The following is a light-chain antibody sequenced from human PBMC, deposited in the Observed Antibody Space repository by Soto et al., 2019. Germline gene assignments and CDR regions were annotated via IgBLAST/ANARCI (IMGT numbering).Light chain of an antibody. Sequence: DIQLTQSPSFLSASVGDRVTITCRASQGISSSLAWYQQRAGKVPKFLIYAAPTLQSGAPSRFSGSGSGTEFALTISSLQPEDSATYYCQQLKSYPLTFGGGTKVDIK. J-gene: IGKJ4*01. CDR2: AAP. CDR1: QGISSS. CDR3: QQLKSYPLT. V-gene: IGKV1-9*01.